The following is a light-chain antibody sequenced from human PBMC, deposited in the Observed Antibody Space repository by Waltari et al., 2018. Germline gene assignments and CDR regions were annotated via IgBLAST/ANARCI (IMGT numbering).Light chain of an antibody. V-gene: IGKV3-20*01. Sequence: EIVLTQSPGTLSLSPGERATLSCRASQSVSSSYLAWYQQKPGQAPRLLIYGASSRATGIPDRFSGRGSGTDFTLTISRLEPEDFAVYYCQQYGSSLPTFGQGTKEEIK. J-gene: IGKJ1*01. CDR1: QSVSSSY. CDR2: GAS. CDR3: QQYGSSLPT.